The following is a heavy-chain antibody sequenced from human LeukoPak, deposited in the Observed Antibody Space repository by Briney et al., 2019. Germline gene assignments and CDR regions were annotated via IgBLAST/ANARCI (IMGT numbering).Heavy chain of an antibody. CDR2: ITGTHYTT. CDR3: TKDPNGDYVGAFDP. D-gene: IGHD4-17*01. J-gene: IGHJ5*02. V-gene: IGHV3-23*01. CDR1: GFTFSTFA. Sequence: PGGSLRLSCAASGFTFSTFAMTWVRQAPGKGLEWVSSITGTHYTTYNTDSVKGRFTFSRDNSKNTLYLQMNSLRADDTAVYYCTKDPNGDYVGAFDPWGQGTLVTVSS.